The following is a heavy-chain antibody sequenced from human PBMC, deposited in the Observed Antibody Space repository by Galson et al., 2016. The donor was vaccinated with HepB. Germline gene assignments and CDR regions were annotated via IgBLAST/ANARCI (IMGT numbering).Heavy chain of an antibody. CDR3: AKSAMEWLHLPRPLDF. V-gene: IGHV3-33*03. D-gene: IGHD3-3*01. Sequence: SLRLSCAASGFTFSSYGMHWVRQAPGKGLEWVAVIWYDGGKKYYADSVKGRFAISRDNSNKTLSLHMESLSPEDTALYFCAKSAMEWLHLPRPLDFWGQGALVTVSS. CDR2: IWYDGGKK. J-gene: IGHJ4*02. CDR1: GFTFSSYG.